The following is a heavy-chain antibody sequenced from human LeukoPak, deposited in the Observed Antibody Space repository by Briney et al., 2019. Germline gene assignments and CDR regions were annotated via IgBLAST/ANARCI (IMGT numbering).Heavy chain of an antibody. CDR2: TIPIFGTA. V-gene: IGHV1-69*01. D-gene: IGHD1-26*01. CDR1: GGTFSSYA. J-gene: IGHJ4*02. Sequence: SVKVSCKASGGTFSSYAISWVRQAPGQGLEWMGGTIPIFGTANYAQKFQGRATITADESTSTAYMELSSLRSEDTAVYYCARGVIVGATTRYYFDYWGQGTLVTVSS. CDR3: ARGVIVGATTRYYFDY.